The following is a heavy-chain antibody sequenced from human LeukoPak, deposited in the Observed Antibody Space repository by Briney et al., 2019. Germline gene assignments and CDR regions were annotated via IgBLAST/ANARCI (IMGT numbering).Heavy chain of an antibody. V-gene: IGHV4-59*01. J-gene: IGHJ4*02. CDR2: IYYSGTT. CDR1: GGSISSSY. CDR3: AREGYASNWYPG. Sequence: PSETLSLTCTVSGGSISSSYWAWIRQPPGKGLEWIGYIYYSGTTNYNPSLKSRVTISVDTSKNQFSLKLRSVTAADTAMYYCAREGYASNWYPGWGQGTLVTVSS. D-gene: IGHD6-13*01.